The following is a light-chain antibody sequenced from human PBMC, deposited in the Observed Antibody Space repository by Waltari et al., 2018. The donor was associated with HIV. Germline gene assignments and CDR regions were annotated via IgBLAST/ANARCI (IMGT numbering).Light chain of an antibody. Sequence: EIVMTQSPATLSVSPGERATLSCRASQSVSSNLAWYQQKAGQATRLLIYGASTRATGIPARFSGSGSGTEFNFTISGLQSEDFAVYYCQQYNNWPPKTFGQGTKVEIK. J-gene: IGKJ1*01. CDR1: QSVSSN. CDR2: GAS. V-gene: IGKV3-15*01. CDR3: QQYNNWPPKT.